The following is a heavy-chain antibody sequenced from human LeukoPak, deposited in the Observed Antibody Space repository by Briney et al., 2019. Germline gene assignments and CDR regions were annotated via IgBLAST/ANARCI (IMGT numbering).Heavy chain of an antibody. CDR2: INHSGST. CDR1: GFTFSSYS. CDR3: ASIAARVLFDY. J-gene: IGHJ4*02. Sequence: GSLRLSCAASGFTFSSYSMNWIRQSPGKGLEWIGEINHSGSTNYNPSLKSRVTISVDTSKNQFSLKLSSVTVADTAAYYCASIAARVLFDYWGQGTLATVSS. D-gene: IGHD6-6*01. V-gene: IGHV4-34*01.